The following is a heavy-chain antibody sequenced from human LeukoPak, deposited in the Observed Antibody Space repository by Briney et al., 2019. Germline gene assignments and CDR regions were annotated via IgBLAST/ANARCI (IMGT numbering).Heavy chain of an antibody. J-gene: IGHJ4*02. V-gene: IGHV4-34*01. CDR2: INHSGST. Sequence: SETLSHTCAVYGRSFSGYYWSWIRPPPGKGLEWIGEINHSGSTNYNPSLKSRVTISVDTSKNQFSLKLSSVTAADTAVYYCAGHSGWSVDYWGQGTLVTVSS. CDR1: GRSFSGYY. D-gene: IGHD6-19*01. CDR3: AGHSGWSVDY.